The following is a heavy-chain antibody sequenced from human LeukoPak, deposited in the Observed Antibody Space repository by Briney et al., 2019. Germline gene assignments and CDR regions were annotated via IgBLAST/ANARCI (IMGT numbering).Heavy chain of an antibody. CDR3: AREGISGVVPFDF. D-gene: IGHD3-3*01. CDR1: GGSISSYY. V-gene: IGHV4-59*12. J-gene: IGHJ4*02. CDR2: IYYSGST. Sequence: SETLSLTCTVSGGSISSYYWSWIRQPPGEGLEWIGYIYYSGSTNYNPSLKSRVTISVDTSKNQFSLKLSSVTAADTAVYYCAREGISGVVPFDFWGQGTLVTVSS.